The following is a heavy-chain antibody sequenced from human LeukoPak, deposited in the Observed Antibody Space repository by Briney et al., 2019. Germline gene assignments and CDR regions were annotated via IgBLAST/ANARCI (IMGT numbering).Heavy chain of an antibody. CDR3: AENGY. CDR1: GFTFSSYG. Sequence: GGSLRLSCAASGFTFSSYGMHWVRQAPGKGLEWVAVISYDGSNKYYADSVRGRFTISRDNSKNTLYLQMNSLRAEDTAVCYCAENGYWGQGTLVTVSS. J-gene: IGHJ4*02. V-gene: IGHV3-30*18. CDR2: ISYDGSNK.